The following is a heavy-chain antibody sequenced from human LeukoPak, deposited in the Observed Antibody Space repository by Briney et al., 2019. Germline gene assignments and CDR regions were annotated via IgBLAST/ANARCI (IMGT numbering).Heavy chain of an antibody. CDR2: IYSGGST. CDR3: THIAAAGTNFDY. D-gene: IGHD6-13*01. CDR1: GFTVSSNY. Sequence: GGSLRLSCAASGFTVSSNYMSWVRQAPGKGLEWVSVIYSGGSTYYADSVKGRFTISRDNSKNTLYLQMNSLRAEDTAAYYCTHIAAAGTNFDYWGQGTLVTVSS. J-gene: IGHJ4*02. V-gene: IGHV3-53*01.